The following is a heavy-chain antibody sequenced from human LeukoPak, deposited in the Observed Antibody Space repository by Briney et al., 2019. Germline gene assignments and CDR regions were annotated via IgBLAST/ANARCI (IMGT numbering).Heavy chain of an antibody. CDR1: GFTFSNAW. V-gene: IGHV3-15*01. D-gene: IGHD6-13*01. CDR2: IKSKTDGGTT. CDR3: TTRIAAAGSWDY. J-gene: IGHJ4*02. Sequence: GGSLRLSCAASGFTFSNAWMSWVRQAPGKGLEWVGSIKSKTDGGTTDYAAPVKGRFTISRDDSKNTLYLQMNSLKTEDTAVYYCTTRIAAAGSWDYWGQGTLVTVSS.